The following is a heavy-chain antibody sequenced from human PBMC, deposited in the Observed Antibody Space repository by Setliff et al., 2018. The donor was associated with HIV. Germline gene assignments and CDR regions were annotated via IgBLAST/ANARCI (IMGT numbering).Heavy chain of an antibody. D-gene: IGHD3-10*01. CDR1: GFTFSNHA. J-gene: IGHJ4*02. CDR2: ISASGGST. Sequence: GGSLRLSCAASGFTFSNHAMSWVRQAPGKGLEWVSIISASGGSTYYADSVKGRFTISRDKSKNTLYLQMNSLRAEDTAFYYCSKEKFTFTVVRGVIDSWGQGTLVTVSS. CDR3: SKEKFTFTVVRGVIDS. V-gene: IGHV3-23*01.